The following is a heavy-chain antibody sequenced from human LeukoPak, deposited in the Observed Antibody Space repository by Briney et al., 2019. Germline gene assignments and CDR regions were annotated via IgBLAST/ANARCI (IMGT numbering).Heavy chain of an antibody. J-gene: IGHJ3*02. CDR2: IIPILGIA. V-gene: IGHV1-69*04. D-gene: IGHD3-10*01. CDR3: ARDRAPEFRAFDI. Sequence: SGKVSCKASGGTFSSYAISWVRQAPEQGFEWMGRIIPILGIANYAQKFQGRVTITADKSTSTAYMELSSLRSEDTAVYYCARDRAPEFRAFDIWGQGTMVTVSS. CDR1: GGTFSSYA.